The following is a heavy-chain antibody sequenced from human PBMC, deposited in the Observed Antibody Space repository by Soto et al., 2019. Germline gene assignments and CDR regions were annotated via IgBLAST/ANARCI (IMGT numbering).Heavy chain of an antibody. CDR2: ISAYNGNT. V-gene: IGHV1-18*01. Sequence: QVQLVQSGAEVKKPGASVKVSCKASGYTFTNFGISWVRQAPGQGLEWMGWISAYNGNTNYAQKFQGRVTMTTDTSTRTAYLEVRSLRFDDTAVYYSARGGTPIGYWGQGTLVTVSS. J-gene: IGHJ4*02. D-gene: IGHD3-16*01. CDR1: GYTFTNFG. CDR3: ARGGTPIGY.